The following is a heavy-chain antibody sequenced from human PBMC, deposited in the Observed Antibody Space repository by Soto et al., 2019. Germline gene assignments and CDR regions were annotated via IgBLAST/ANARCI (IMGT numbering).Heavy chain of an antibody. J-gene: IGHJ6*02. CDR3: ARDPLYSYGWYYFYCYGMDD. CDR2: TYYRSKWYN. CDR1: GDSVSSNIAA. D-gene: IGHD5-18*01. Sequence: SQTLSLTCAISGDSVSSNIAAWNWIRQSPSRGLEWRGRTYYRSKWYNDYAVSVKSRITINPDTSKNQFSLQLNSLTPEDTAVYYCARDPLYSYGWYYFYCYGMDDWGQGTTVTVPS. V-gene: IGHV6-1*01.